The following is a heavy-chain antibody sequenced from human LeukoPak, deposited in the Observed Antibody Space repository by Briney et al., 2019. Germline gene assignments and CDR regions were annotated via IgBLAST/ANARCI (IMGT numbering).Heavy chain of an antibody. CDR3: TGYTHKGV. J-gene: IGHJ6*02. CDR1: GFTVGNNY. CDR2: LYSRGDP. V-gene: IGHV3-66*01. Sequence: GGSLRLSCTASGFTVGNNYVSWVRQAPGKGLEWVSVLYSRGDPYYADSVKGRFTISRDSSKNTLYLQMNSLRAEDTAVYYCTGYTHKGVWGQGTTVTVSS.